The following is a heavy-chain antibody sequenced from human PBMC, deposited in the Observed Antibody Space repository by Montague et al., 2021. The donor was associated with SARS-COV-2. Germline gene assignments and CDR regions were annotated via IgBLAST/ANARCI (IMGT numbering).Heavy chain of an antibody. J-gene: IGHJ2*01. Sequence: TLSLTCTVSGGSISGDNYYWTWIRQPPGKGLEWIAYIYYTGSTYYDPSLRSRLRTSLDTSKNQFSLTLTSVTAADTAIYYCARDRGWGSRGAGYIDLWGRGTLVTVSS. CDR2: IYYTGST. D-gene: IGHD1-26*01. V-gene: IGHV4-31*03. CDR1: GGSISGDNYY. CDR3: ARDRGWGSRGAGYIDL.